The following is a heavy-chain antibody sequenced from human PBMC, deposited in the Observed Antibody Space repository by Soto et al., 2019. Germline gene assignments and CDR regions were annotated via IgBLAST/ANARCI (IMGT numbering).Heavy chain of an antibody. D-gene: IGHD3-10*01. J-gene: IGHJ4*02. CDR2: ISGSGGST. V-gene: IGHV3-23*01. Sequence: EVQLLESGGGLVQPGGSLRLSCAASGFTFSSYVMSWVRQAPGKGLEWVSAISGSGGSTYYADSVKGRFTISRDNSKNTLYLQMNSLRAEDTAVYYCAKNLWFGELLSSFDYWGQGTLVTVSS. CDR3: AKNLWFGELLSSFDY. CDR1: GFTFSSYV.